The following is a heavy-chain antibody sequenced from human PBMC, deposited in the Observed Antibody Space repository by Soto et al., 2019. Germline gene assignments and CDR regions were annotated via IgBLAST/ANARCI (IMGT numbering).Heavy chain of an antibody. J-gene: IGHJ6*03. CDR1: GYSFTSYW. CDR2: IYPGDSDT. CDR3: ARCVSSSVLNYYYYYMDV. D-gene: IGHD6-6*01. V-gene: IGHV5-51*01. Sequence: GESLKISCKGSGYSFTSYWIGWVRQMPGKGLEWMGIIYPGDSDTRYSPSFQGQVTISADKSISTAYLQWSSLKASDTAMYYFARCVSSSVLNYYYYYMDVWGKGTTVTVSS.